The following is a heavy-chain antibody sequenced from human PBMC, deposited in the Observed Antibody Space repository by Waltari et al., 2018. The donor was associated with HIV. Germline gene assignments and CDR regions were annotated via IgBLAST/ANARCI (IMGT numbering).Heavy chain of an antibody. Sequence: QVQLVQSGAEVKKPGSSVKVSCKASGGTFSSYAISWVRQAPGQGLEWMGGIIPICGTANYAQKFQGRVTITADESTSTAYMELSSLRSEDTAVYYCAIHNYSVYYYYYYGMDVWGQGTTVTVSS. CDR2: IIPICGTA. V-gene: IGHV1-69*01. J-gene: IGHJ6*02. CDR1: GGTFSSYA. D-gene: IGHD4-4*01. CDR3: AIHNYSVYYYYYYGMDV.